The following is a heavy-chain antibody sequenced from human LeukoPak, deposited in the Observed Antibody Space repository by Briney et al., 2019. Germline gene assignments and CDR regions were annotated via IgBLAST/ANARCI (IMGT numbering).Heavy chain of an antibody. D-gene: IGHD2-2*01. CDR3: ATGVFCATSTCPGYQHYYYFIDV. J-gene: IGHJ6*03. CDR2: FDRKNGDT. V-gene: IGHV1-24*01. Sequence: ASVKVSCKGSGFTLADLSMHWVRQAPGKGLEWVGGFDRKNGDTIYAQRFRGRVTLTEDTSTGTAYMDLSSLSADDTAVYYCATGVFCATSTCPGYQHYYYFIDVWGKGTTVTVSS. CDR1: GFTLADLS.